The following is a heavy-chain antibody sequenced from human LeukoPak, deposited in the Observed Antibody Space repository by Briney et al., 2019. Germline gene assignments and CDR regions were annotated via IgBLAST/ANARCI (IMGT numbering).Heavy chain of an antibody. CDR1: GFPVSSNS. J-gene: IGHJ4*02. D-gene: IGHD4/OR15-4a*01. Sequence: QPGGSLRLSCTVSGFPVSSNSMSLVRQAPGKGLEWVSFIYSGTIHYSDSVKGRFTISRDNSKNTLYLQMNSLRAEDTAVYYCARRAGAYSHPYDYWGQGTLVTVSS. CDR3: ARRAGAYSHPYDY. CDR2: IYSGTI. V-gene: IGHV3-53*01.